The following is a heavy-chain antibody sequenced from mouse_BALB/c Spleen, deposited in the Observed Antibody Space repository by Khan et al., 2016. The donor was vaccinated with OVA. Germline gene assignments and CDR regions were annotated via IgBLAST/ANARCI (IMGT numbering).Heavy chain of an antibody. V-gene: IGHV5-6-3*01. J-gene: IGHJ2*01. D-gene: IGHD2-12*01. CDR1: RFIISSYG. Sequence: EVELVESGGGIVQPGGSLKRSCAASRFIISSYGMSSVRQTPDKRLELVATIDSNGGSTDYPDSVKRRCTISGDNANNALYLQMRSLKSEDTAMYYCARSAIWGQGTTLTVSS. CDR2: IDSNGGST. CDR3: ARSAI.